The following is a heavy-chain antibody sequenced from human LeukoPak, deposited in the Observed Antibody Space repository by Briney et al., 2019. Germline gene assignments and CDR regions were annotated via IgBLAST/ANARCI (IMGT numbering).Heavy chain of an antibody. D-gene: IGHD1/OR15-1a*01. Sequence: GGSLRLSCAASGFTFSSYAMSCVRQAPGKGLEWVSVISGSGGSTYYADSVKGRFTISRDNSKNTLYLQMNSLRAEDTAVYYCAKAWLEQGGMFDYWGQGTPVTVSS. V-gene: IGHV3-23*01. CDR3: AKAWLEQGGMFDY. CDR1: GFTFSSYA. J-gene: IGHJ4*02. CDR2: ISGSGGST.